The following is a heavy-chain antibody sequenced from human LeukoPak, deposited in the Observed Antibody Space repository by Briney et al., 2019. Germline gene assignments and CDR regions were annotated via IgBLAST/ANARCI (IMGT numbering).Heavy chain of an antibody. CDR1: GFTFSSYA. Sequence: GGSLRLSCAASGFTFSSYAMSWVRQAPGKGLEWVSAISGSGGSTYYADSVKGRFTISRDNSKNTLYLQMNSLRAEDTAVYYCAKDKDDFWSGYYGFDYWGQGTLVTVSS. CDR2: ISGSGGST. CDR3: AKDKDDFWSGYYGFDY. D-gene: IGHD3-3*01. J-gene: IGHJ4*02. V-gene: IGHV3-23*01.